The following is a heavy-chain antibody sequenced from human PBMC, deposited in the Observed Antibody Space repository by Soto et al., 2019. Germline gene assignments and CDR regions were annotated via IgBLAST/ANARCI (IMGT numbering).Heavy chain of an antibody. CDR1: GFTCSSYG. CDR3: AKHLSVGASYGSGSSHYYYNGMDV. V-gene: IGHV3-30*18. CDR2: ISYDGSNK. Sequence: QVQLVESGGGVVQPGRSLRLSCAASGFTCSSYGMNWVRQAPGTGLEWVAVISYDGSNKYYADSVKGRFAISRDNSKNTLDLQVNSLRAEDPAVYYCAKHLSVGASYGSGSSHYYYNGMDVWCPGTTVTVSS. J-gene: IGHJ6*02. D-gene: IGHD3-10*01.